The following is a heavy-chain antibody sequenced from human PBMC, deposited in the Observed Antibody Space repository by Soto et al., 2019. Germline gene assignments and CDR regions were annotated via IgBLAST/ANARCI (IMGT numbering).Heavy chain of an antibody. CDR1: GFTFGSYT. D-gene: IGHD6-19*01. Sequence: PWGFPILPCAASGFTFGSYTMLLVRQAPGKGLEWVSGISGSGDTTYYADSVKGRFTISRDNSKNTLYLQMNSLGAEDTAVYYCAKTVPGTKYWGQGTLVTVSS. V-gene: IGHV3-23*01. J-gene: IGHJ1*01. CDR3: AKTVPGTKY. CDR2: ISGSGDTT.